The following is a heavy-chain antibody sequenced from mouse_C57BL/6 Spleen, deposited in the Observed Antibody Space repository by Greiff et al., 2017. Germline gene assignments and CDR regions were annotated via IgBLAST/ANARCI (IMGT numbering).Heavy chain of an antibody. Sequence: EVKLVESGGGLVKPGGSLKLSCAASGFTFSDYGMHWVRQAPEQGLEWVAYISSGSSTIYYADTVKGRFPFSRDNAKNTLFLQMTSLRSEDTAMYYCARRGYYYGSSPWYFDVWGTGTTVTVAS. CDR3: ARRGYYYGSSPWYFDV. CDR1: GFTFSDYG. D-gene: IGHD1-1*01. J-gene: IGHJ1*03. V-gene: IGHV5-17*01. CDR2: ISSGSSTI.